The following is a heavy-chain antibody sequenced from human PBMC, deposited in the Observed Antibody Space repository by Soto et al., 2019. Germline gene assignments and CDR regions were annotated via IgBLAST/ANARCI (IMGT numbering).Heavy chain of an antibody. CDR1: GYSFSSYW. J-gene: IGHJ4*02. Sequence: GESLKISCKGSGYSFSSYWIAWVRQMPGKGLEWMGIISPGDSDTKYSQSFQGQVTISADKSISTAFLQWNSLKASDTAMYYCARHATYYDILTGYYFDYWRQGTPVTVPS. D-gene: IGHD3-9*01. CDR2: ISPGDSDT. V-gene: IGHV5-51*01. CDR3: ARHATYYDILTGYYFDY.